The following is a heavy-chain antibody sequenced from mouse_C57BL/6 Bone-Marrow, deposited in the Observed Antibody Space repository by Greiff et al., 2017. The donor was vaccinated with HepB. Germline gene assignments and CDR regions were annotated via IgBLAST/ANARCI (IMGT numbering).Heavy chain of an antibody. J-gene: IGHJ2*01. Sequence: QVQLQQPGAELVRPGTSVKLSCKASGYTFTSYWMHWVKQRPGQGLEWIGVIDPSDSYTNYNQKFKGKATLTVDTSSSTAYMQLSSLTSEDSAVYYCARWYCGSSYEDYFDYWGQGTTLTVSS. CDR1: GYTFTSYW. V-gene: IGHV1-59*01. D-gene: IGHD1-1*01. CDR2: IDPSDSYT. CDR3: ARWYCGSSYEDYFDY.